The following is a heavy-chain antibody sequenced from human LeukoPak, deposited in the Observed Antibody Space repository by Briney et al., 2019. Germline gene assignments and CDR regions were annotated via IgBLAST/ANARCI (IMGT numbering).Heavy chain of an antibody. CDR2: IKSKTDGGTT. V-gene: IGHV3-15*01. CDR1: GFTFSNAW. CDR3: TTTYYYDSSGPSH. D-gene: IGHD3-22*01. Sequence: PGGSLRLSCAASGFTFSNAWMSWVRQAPGKGLEWVGRIKSKTDGGTTDYAAPVKGRFTISRDDSKNTLYLQMSSLKTEDTAVYYCTTTYYYDSSGPSHWGQGTLVTVSS. J-gene: IGHJ4*02.